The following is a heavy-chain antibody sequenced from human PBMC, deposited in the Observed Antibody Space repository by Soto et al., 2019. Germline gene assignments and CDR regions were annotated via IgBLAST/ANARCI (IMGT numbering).Heavy chain of an antibody. J-gene: IGHJ5*02. CDR1: GFTFSGYW. Sequence: EALLVESGGGLVQPGGSLRLSCAASGFTFSGYWMSWVRQAPGKGLEWVASINRDGSESHYVDSVKGRFTISRDNAKSSVYLQMKGLRAEDTAVYYCARDPGPRPAAIRGLGWFDPWGQGTLVTVSS. D-gene: IGHD2-2*01. V-gene: IGHV3-7*03. CDR2: INRDGSES. CDR3: ARDPGPRPAAIRGLGWFDP.